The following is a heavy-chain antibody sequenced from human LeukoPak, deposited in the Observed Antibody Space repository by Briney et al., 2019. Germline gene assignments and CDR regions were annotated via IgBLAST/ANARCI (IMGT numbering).Heavy chain of an antibody. V-gene: IGHV1-69*13. CDR3: ASGVVIIPTTQNYYYYYGMDV. CDR1: GGTFSSYA. D-gene: IGHD3-3*01. CDR2: IIPIFGTA. J-gene: IGHJ6*02. Sequence: ASVKVSCKASGGTFSSYAISWVRQAPGQGLEWMGGIIPIFGTANYAQKFQGRVTITADESTSIAYMELSSLRSEDTAVYYCASGVVIIPTTQNYYYYYGMDVWGQGTTVTVSS.